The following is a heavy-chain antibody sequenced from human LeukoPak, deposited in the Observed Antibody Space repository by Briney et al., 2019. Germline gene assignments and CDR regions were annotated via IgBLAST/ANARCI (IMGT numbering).Heavy chain of an antibody. CDR2: INHSGST. CDR1: GGSFIGYY. CDR3: AREYSSYPFDY. D-gene: IGHD6-6*01. V-gene: IGHV4-34*01. Sequence: PSETLSLTCAVYGGSFIGYYWSWLRQPPGKGLEWIGEINHSGSTNYNPSLKSRVTISVDTSKNPFSLKLSSVTAADTAVYYCAREYSSYPFDYWGQGTLVTVSS. J-gene: IGHJ4*02.